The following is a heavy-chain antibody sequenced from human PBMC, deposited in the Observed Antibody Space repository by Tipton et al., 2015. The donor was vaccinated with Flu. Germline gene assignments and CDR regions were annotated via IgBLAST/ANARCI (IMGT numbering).Heavy chain of an antibody. CDR3: VRGGVSAMPESFVVAVPATARGRAFDI. CDR1: GGTFSSYS. CDR2: IIPLLGTS. D-gene: IGHD2-15*01. Sequence: QVQLVQSGAEVKKPGSSVTVSCKASGGTFSSYSINWVRQAPGQGLEWMGGIIPLLGTSNYAQKFQGRVTITADESTNTAYMDLSSLISEDTAIYYCVRGGVSAMPESFVVAVPATARGRAFDIWGHGTVVTVSS. V-gene: IGHV1-69*01. J-gene: IGHJ3*02.